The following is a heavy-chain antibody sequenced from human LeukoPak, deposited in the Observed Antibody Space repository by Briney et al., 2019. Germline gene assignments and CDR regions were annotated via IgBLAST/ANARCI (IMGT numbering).Heavy chain of an antibody. J-gene: IGHJ4*02. CDR2: IRGKAYGMTS. V-gene: IGHV3-49*04. Sequence: GGSLRLSCSASGFPFGDYAMSWVRQAPGKGLEWVGFIRGKAYGMTSEYAASVKGRFSFSRDDSKSIAYLQMNSLKTEDTAVYYCARGTGIAAAGTGRLLGFWGQGTLVTVSS. CDR3: ARGTGIAAAGTGRLLGF. CDR1: GFPFGDYA. D-gene: IGHD6-13*01.